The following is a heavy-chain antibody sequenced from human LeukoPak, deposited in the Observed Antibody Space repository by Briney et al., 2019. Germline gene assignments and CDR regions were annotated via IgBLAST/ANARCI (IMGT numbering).Heavy chain of an antibody. Sequence: SDTLSLTCAVSEFSIRSPDYWGWIRQPPGKGLEWIGRIYHSGTTYYNPSLKSRVTISVDTSKNQLSPKLRSVTAADTAVYYCARHYDYGQSMPFDYWGQGSLVTVSS. D-gene: IGHD4-17*01. CDR3: ARHYDYGQSMPFDY. CDR2: IYHSGTT. CDR1: EFSIRSPDY. V-gene: IGHV4-38-2*01. J-gene: IGHJ4*02.